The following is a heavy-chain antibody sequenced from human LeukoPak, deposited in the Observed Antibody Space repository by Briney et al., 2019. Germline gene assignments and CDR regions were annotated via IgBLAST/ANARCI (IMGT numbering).Heavy chain of an antibody. J-gene: IGHJ5*02. CDR1: GLTFSSYG. Sequence: GGSLRLSCAASGLTFSSYGMHWVRQAPGKGLEWVAVISYDGSNKYYADSVKGRFTISRDNSKNTLYLQMNSLRAEDTAVYYCAKDRTGSWPGEWFDPWGQGTLVTVSS. CDR3: AKDRTGSWPGEWFDP. V-gene: IGHV3-30*18. D-gene: IGHD6-19*01. CDR2: ISYDGSNK.